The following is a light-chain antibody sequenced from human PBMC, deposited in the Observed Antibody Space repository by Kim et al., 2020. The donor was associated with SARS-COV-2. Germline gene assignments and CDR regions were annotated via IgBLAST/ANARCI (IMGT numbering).Light chain of an antibody. CDR1: EGVSAV. V-gene: IGKV3-15*01. CDR3: QQCYNWPRT. Sequence: VSPGERAPLSCRASEGVSAVLAWYQQRPGQAPRLLMYGSSTRASGVPDRFSGSWSGTEFTLTISSLQSEDVAVYYCQQCYNWPRTFGQGTKVDIK. CDR2: GSS. J-gene: IGKJ1*01.